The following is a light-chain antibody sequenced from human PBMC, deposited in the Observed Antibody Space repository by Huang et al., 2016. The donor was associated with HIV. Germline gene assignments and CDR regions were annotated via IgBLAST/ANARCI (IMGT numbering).Light chain of an antibody. J-gene: IGKJ2*01. CDR2: KAS. Sequence: DIQMTQSPSTLSASIGDRVTITCRASQSLSGWLAWYQQRPGNAPNLLISKASSLQSGVPPRFSGSGSGTDFILTISSLQSDDFATYYCQQLHNSPYTFGQGTKLEIK. CDR1: QSLSGW. CDR3: QQLHNSPYT. V-gene: IGKV1-5*03.